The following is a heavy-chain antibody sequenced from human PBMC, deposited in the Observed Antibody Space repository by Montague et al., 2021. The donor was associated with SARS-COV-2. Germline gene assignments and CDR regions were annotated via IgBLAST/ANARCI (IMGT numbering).Heavy chain of an antibody. Sequence: CAISGDSVSRNSAAWNWIRQSPSRGLESLGRTYYRSKWHNDYAVSVKSRITINPDTSKNQISLQLNSVTPEDTAVYYCARTSASSDYWGQGTLVTVSS. CDR3: ARTSASSDY. CDR1: GDSVSRNSAA. V-gene: IGHV6-1*01. D-gene: IGHD1-26*01. J-gene: IGHJ4*02. CDR2: TYYRSKWHN.